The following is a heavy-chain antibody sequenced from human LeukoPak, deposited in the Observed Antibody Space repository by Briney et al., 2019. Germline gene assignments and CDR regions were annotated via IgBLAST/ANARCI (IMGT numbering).Heavy chain of an antibody. CDR3: ARDRYGDFGY. Sequence: ASVKVSSKASGYTFTAYYMHWVRQAPGQGVEWMGWINPNSGGTNYAQKFQGRVTMTRDTSISTAYMELSRLRSDDTAVYYCARDRYGDFGYWGQGTLVTVSS. CDR1: GYTFTAYY. D-gene: IGHD4-17*01. V-gene: IGHV1-2*02. CDR2: INPNSGGT. J-gene: IGHJ4*02.